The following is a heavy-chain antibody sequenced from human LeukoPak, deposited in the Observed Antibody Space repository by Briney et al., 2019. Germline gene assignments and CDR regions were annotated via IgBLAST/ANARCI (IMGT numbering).Heavy chain of an antibody. CDR3: ARGRGYGAYDWNDY. CDR2: IHSGGAT. J-gene: IGHJ4*02. V-gene: IGHV3-53*01. Sequence: GGSLRLSCAASGFPVSNNYMSWVRQAPGKGLEWVSAIHSGGATYYADSVKGRFTISRDNSKNTLYLHMNTLRAEDTAVYYCARGRGYGAYDWNDYWGQGTLVTVSS. D-gene: IGHD5-12*01. CDR1: GFPVSNNY.